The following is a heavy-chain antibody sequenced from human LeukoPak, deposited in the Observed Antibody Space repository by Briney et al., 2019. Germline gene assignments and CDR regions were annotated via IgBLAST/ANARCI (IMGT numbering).Heavy chain of an antibody. CDR2: LSSSGGST. CDR1: GFTFSSYA. V-gene: IGHV3-23*01. J-gene: IGHJ4*02. Sequence: GGSLRLSCAASGFTFSSYAMNWVRQAPGKGLEWVSVLSSSGGSTVYADSVKGRFTISRDNSKNTLYLQMNNLRAEDTAVYYCAMATWVGGLDYWGQGTLVTVSS. CDR3: AMATWVGGLDY. D-gene: IGHD1-26*01.